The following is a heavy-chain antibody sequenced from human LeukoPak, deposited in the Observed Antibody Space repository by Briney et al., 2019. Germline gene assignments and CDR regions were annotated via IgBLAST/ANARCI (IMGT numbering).Heavy chain of an antibody. J-gene: IGHJ4*02. Sequence: SETLSLTCTVSGGSISSGSYYWSWIRQPAGKGLEWIGRIYTSGSTNYNPSLKSRVTISVDTPKNQFSLKLSSVTAADTAVYYCARAYGSGSYYNFLAYWGQGTLVTVSS. CDR2: IYTSGST. CDR3: ARAYGSGSYYNFLAY. D-gene: IGHD3-10*01. CDR1: GGSISSGSYY. V-gene: IGHV4-61*02.